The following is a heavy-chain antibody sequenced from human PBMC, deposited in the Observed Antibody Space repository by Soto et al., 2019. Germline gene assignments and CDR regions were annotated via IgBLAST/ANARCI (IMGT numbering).Heavy chain of an antibody. CDR2: MNLNSGNT. J-gene: IGHJ6*02. V-gene: IGHV1-8*01. D-gene: IGHD3-16*01. CDR3: AGEGVRGMEV. CDR1: GSTSPSYD. Sequence: QVQLGQSGAEVKKPGASVKVSCKASGSTSPSYDINWVRQATGQGLEWMGWMNLNSGNTGTAQKFQGGVAMTRNTSISTAYMELSSLRSENTAVYYCAGEGVRGMEVWGQGTTVTVSS.